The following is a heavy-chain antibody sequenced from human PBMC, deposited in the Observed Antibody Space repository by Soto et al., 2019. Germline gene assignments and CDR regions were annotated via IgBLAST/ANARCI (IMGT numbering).Heavy chain of an antibody. CDR3: ATEGRSGYRNFDF. Sequence: DVQLVESGGGLVKPGGSLRLSCTASGFTFNLYPLNWVRQAPGKGLEWVSSISSTSSYIYYADSVKGRFAISRDNAEKALFPQMSYLRAEDTALYYCATEGRSGYRNFDFWGEGTLVTVSS. J-gene: IGHJ4*02. V-gene: IGHV3-21*01. D-gene: IGHD3-22*01. CDR2: ISSTSSYI. CDR1: GFTFNLYP.